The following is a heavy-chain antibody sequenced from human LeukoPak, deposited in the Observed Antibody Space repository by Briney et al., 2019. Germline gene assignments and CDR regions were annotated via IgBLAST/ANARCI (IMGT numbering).Heavy chain of an antibody. V-gene: IGHV3-15*01. CDR3: TRERYCSSTTCPSALEI. Sequence: GGSLRLSCVASGFSFNYDWMSWVRQAPGKGLEWVGRIKSKTDGGTADYVAPVKGRFTLSRDDSKNTLYLQMNSLKTEDTGVYYCTRERYCSSTTCPSALEIWGQGTMVTVSS. J-gene: IGHJ3*02. CDR1: GFSFNYDW. D-gene: IGHD2-2*01. CDR2: IKSKTDGGTA.